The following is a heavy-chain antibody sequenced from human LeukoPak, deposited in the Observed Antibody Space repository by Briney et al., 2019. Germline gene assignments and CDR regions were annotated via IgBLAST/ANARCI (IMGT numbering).Heavy chain of an antibody. J-gene: IGHJ4*02. V-gene: IGHV4-39*01. Sequence: PSETLSLTCTVSGGSISSSSYYWGWIRQPPGKGLEWIGSIYYSGSTYYNPSLKSRVTISVDTSKNQFSLKLSSVTAADTAVYYCARPCGGDCYSLFDYWGQGTLVTVSS. CDR1: GGSISSSSYY. D-gene: IGHD2-21*01. CDR3: ARPCGGDCYSLFDY. CDR2: IYYSGST.